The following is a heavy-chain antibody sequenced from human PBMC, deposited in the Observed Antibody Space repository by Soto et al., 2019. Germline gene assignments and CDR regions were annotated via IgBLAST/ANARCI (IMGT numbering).Heavy chain of an antibody. CDR1: GFTFSSYS. J-gene: IGHJ3*02. CDR3: ASDPTMTTVTHDAFDI. Sequence: SGGSLRLSRAASGFTFSSYSMNWVRQAPGKGLEWVSSISSSSSYIYYADSVKGRFTISRDNAKNSLYLQMNSLRAEDTAVYYCASDPTMTTVTHDAFDIWGQGTMVTVSS. V-gene: IGHV3-21*01. CDR2: ISSSSSYI. D-gene: IGHD4-17*01.